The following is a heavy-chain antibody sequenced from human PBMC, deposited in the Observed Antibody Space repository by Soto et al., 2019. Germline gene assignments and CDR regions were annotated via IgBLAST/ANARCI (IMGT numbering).Heavy chain of an antibody. CDR3: ARPYYYGSGSYWGLPPGYYGVDV. V-gene: IGHV4-39*01. Sequence: SAALCLTCPVSGGSISSSIYYWGWIRQPPGKGLEWIGSIYYSGSTYYNPSLKSRVTISVDTSKNQFSLKLSSVTAADTAVYYCARPYYYGSGSYWGLPPGYYGVDVWGQGTTVTVSS. CDR2: IYYSGST. J-gene: IGHJ6*02. CDR1: GGSISSSIYY. D-gene: IGHD3-10*01.